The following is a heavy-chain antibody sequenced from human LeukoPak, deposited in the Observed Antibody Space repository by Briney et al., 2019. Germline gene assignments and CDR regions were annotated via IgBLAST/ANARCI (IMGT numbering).Heavy chain of an antibody. D-gene: IGHD6-13*01. CDR2: INHSGST. Sequence: SETLSLTCAVYSGSFSGYYWSWIRQPPGKGLEWIGEINHSGSTNYNPSLKSRVTISVDTSKNQFSLKLSSVTAADTAVYYCARGNPGYSSSWTSLYNWFDPWGQGTLVTVSS. V-gene: IGHV4-34*01. J-gene: IGHJ5*02. CDR1: SGSFSGYY. CDR3: ARGNPGYSSSWTSLYNWFDP.